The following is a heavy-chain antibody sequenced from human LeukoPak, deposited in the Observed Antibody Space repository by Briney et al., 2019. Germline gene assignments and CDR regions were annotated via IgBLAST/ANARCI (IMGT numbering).Heavy chain of an antibody. V-gene: IGHV4-39*07. CDR3: ARSVKIVVEDAFDI. CDR2: IYYSGST. D-gene: IGHD3-22*01. Sequence: SETLSLTCTVSGGSISSSSYYWGWIRQPPGKGLEWIGSIYYSGSTYYNPSLKSRVTISVDTSKNQFSLKLSSVTAADTAVYYCARSVKIVVEDAFDIWGQGTMVTVSS. CDR1: GGSISSSSYY. J-gene: IGHJ3*02.